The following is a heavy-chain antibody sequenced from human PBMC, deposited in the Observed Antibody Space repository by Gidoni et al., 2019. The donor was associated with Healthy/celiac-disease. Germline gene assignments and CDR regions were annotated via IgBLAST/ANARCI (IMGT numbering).Heavy chain of an antibody. CDR3: ASVLWFGESYYYGMDV. CDR2: IADDGINK. Sequence: QVQLVESGGGVVEPGRSLRLSCAASGFPFRSYAMHWVRPAPGKGLEWVAVIADDGINKYYADSVKGRFTISRDNSKNTLYLQMNSLRAEDTAVYYCASVLWFGESYYYGMDVWGQGTTVTVSS. D-gene: IGHD3-10*01. CDR1: GFPFRSYA. V-gene: IGHV3-30-3*01. J-gene: IGHJ6*02.